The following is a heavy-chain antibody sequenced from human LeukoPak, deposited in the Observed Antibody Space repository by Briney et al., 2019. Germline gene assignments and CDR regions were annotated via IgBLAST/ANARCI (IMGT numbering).Heavy chain of an antibody. V-gene: IGHV4-59*01. CDR1: GGSISSYY. Sequence: SETLSLTCTVSGGSISSYYWSWIRQPPGKGLEWIGYIYYSGSTNYNPSLKSRVTISVDTPKNQFSLKLSSVTAADTAVYYCAGSYDSSGYYQNWGQGTLVTVSS. J-gene: IGHJ4*02. CDR3: AGSYDSSGYYQN. D-gene: IGHD3-22*01. CDR2: IYYSGST.